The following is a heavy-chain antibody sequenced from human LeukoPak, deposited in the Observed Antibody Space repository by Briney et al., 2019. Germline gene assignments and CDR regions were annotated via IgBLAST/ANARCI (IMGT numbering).Heavy chain of an antibody. D-gene: IGHD2-21*02. CDR2: IKGGGGDP. J-gene: IGHJ4*02. Sequence: GGSLRLSCAASGFTFSTYAMGWVRQAPGKGLEWVSSIKGGGGDPFYADSVKGRFTISRDNFKNTLFLQLNSLGAEDSAVYYCATGGHDFNSFHWWGQGTLVTVSS. CDR1: GFTFSTYA. CDR3: ATGGHDFNSFHW. V-gene: IGHV3-23*01.